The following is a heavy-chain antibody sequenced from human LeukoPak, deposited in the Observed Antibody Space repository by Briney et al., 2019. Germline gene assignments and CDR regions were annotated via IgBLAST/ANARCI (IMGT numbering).Heavy chain of an antibody. V-gene: IGHV4-4*02. Sequence: SETLSLTCAVSGGSISSSNWWSWVRQPPGKGLEWIGEIYHSGSTNYNPSLKSRVTISMDKSKNQFSLKLSSVTAADTAVYYCARTAKLLWFGERTPGPVAFDIWGQGTMVTVSS. CDR3: ARTAKLLWFGERTPGPVAFDI. CDR1: GGSISSSNW. D-gene: IGHD3-10*01. CDR2: IYHSGST. J-gene: IGHJ3*02.